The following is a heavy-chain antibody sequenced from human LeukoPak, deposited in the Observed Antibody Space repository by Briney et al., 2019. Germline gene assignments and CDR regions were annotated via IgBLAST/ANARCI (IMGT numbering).Heavy chain of an antibody. CDR2: ILANGTP. CDR1: GFTLSSYT. D-gene: IGHD3-10*01. Sequence: GGSLRLSCAASGFTLSSYTVNWVRQAPGKGLEWVSVILANGTPFYADSVRGRFTISKDNSRNTLYLQMNSLRAEDTAVYYCATTMVRGVIPNRDYWGQGTLVTVSS. CDR3: ATTMVRGVIPNRDY. J-gene: IGHJ4*02. V-gene: IGHV3-23*01.